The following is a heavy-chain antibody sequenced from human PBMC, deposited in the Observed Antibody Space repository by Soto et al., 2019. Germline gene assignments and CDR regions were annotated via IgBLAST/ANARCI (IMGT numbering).Heavy chain of an antibody. CDR1: GFMFKSSG. V-gene: IGHV3-30*18. CDR2: ISYDGDNK. Sequence: PGGSLRLSCRASGFMFKSSGMHWVRQTPGKGLEWVAAISYDGDNKYYADSVKGRFTISRDSSKNTLYLQLNSLRAEDTAVYYCAKNGYSYGSPGWVDPWGQGTLVTVSS. J-gene: IGHJ5*02. CDR3: AKNGYSYGSPGWVDP. D-gene: IGHD5-18*01.